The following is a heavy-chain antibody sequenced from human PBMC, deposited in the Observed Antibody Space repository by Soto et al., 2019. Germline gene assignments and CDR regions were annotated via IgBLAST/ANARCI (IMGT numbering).Heavy chain of an antibody. Sequence: GGSMRLSCAASGFTFSSYAMSWVRQAQRKGLEWVSAISGSGGSTYYADSVKGRFTISRDNSKNTLYLQMNSLRAEDTAVYYCAKLAPGYDILTGAIDYWGQGTLVTVSS. V-gene: IGHV3-23*01. J-gene: IGHJ4*02. D-gene: IGHD3-9*01. CDR2: ISGSGGST. CDR1: GFTFSSYA. CDR3: AKLAPGYDILTGAIDY.